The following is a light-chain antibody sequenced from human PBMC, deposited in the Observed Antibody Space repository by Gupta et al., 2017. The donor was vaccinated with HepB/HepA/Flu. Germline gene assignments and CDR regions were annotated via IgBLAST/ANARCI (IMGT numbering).Light chain of an antibody. Sequence: EIVMTQSPATLSVSPGERATLSCSASQSVSSKLAWYQQQPGQAPRLLIYGASTRATGIPARFSGSGSGTEFTLTISSPQSEDFAVYYCQQYSSWPLTFGRGTKVEIK. J-gene: IGKJ4*01. CDR1: QSVSSK. CDR3: QQYSSWPLT. CDR2: GAS. V-gene: IGKV3-15*01.